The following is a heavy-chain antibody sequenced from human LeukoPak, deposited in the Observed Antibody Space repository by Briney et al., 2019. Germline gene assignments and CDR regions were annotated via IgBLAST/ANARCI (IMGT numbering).Heavy chain of an antibody. Sequence: SETLSLTCTVSGGSISSYYWSWIRQPPGKGLEWIGYIYYSGGTNYNPSLKSRVTISVDTSKNQFSLKLSSVTAADTAVYYCARDTAIGYYDFSYMDVWGKGTTVTVSS. D-gene: IGHD3-3*01. CDR3: ARDTAIGYYDFSYMDV. CDR1: GGSISSYY. V-gene: IGHV4-59*12. CDR2: IYYSGGT. J-gene: IGHJ6*03.